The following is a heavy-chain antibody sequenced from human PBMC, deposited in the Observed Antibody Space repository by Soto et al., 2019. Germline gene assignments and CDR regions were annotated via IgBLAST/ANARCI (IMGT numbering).Heavy chain of an antibody. D-gene: IGHD3-22*01. CDR2: IYHSGST. J-gene: IGHJ6*02. Sequence: SETLSLTCAVSGGSISSSNWWRWVRQPPGKGLEWIGEIYHSGSTNYNPSLKSRVTISVDKSKNQFSLKLSSVTAADTAVYYCAREVVIGYYYYYGMDVWGQGTTVTVSS. V-gene: IGHV4-4*02. CDR1: GGSISSSNW. CDR3: AREVVIGYYYYYGMDV.